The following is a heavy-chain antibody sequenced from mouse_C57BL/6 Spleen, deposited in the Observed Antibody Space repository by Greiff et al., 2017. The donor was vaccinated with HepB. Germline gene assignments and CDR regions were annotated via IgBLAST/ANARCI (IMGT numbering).Heavy chain of an antibody. Sequence: VKLQQSGAELVKPGASVKISCKASGYAFSSYWMNWVKQRPGKGLEWIGQIYPGDGDTNYNGKFKGKATLTADKSSSTAYMQLSSLTSEHSSVYCCARSQLRLQKFAYWGQGTLVTVSA. CDR1: GYAFSSYW. CDR2: IYPGDGDT. D-gene: IGHD3-2*02. CDR3: ARSQLRLQKFAY. V-gene: IGHV1-80*01. J-gene: IGHJ3*01.